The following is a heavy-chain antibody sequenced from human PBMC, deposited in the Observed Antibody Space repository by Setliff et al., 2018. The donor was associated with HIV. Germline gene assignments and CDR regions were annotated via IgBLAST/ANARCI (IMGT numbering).Heavy chain of an antibody. Sequence: PSETLSLTCTISGGSITGYFWSWIRQPPGKGLEWIGYIYYNGNTNYNPSLKSRGTISVDTSKNQFSLKLTSVTAADTAVYYCARLCIAAAGTRSIPWYFDLWGRGTLVTVSS. D-gene: IGHD6-13*01. J-gene: IGHJ2*01. CDR3: ARLCIAAAGTRSIPWYFDL. V-gene: IGHV4-59*01. CDR1: GGSITGYF. CDR2: IYYNGNT.